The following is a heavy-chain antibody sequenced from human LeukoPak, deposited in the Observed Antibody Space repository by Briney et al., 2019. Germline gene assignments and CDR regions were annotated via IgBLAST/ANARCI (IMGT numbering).Heavy chain of an antibody. CDR1: GGSFSGYY. J-gene: IGHJ6*03. D-gene: IGHD5-18*01. Sequence: PSETLSLTCAVYGGSFSGYYWSWIRQPPGKGLEWIGEINHSGSTNYNPSLKSRVTISVDTSKNQFSLKLSSVTAADTAVYYCAREHDGYSYGEPYYYYYMDVWGKGTTVTVSS. CDR2: INHSGST. V-gene: IGHV4-34*01. CDR3: AREHDGYSYGEPYYYYYMDV.